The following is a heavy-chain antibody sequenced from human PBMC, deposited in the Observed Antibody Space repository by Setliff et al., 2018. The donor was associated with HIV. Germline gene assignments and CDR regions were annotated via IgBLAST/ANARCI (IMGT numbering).Heavy chain of an antibody. D-gene: IGHD3-22*01. V-gene: IGHV3-73*01. CDR1: GFTFSGSP. CDR3: TRPQYIYDNSDSDN. J-gene: IGHJ4*02. Sequence: PGGSLRLSCGASGFTFSGSPMHWARQASGKGLEWVGRIKTEAEGYATAYAASVKGRFTISRDDSKNTAYLQMNSLRTEDTAIYYCTRPQYIYDNSDSDNWGQGALVTVSS. CDR2: IKTEAEGYAT.